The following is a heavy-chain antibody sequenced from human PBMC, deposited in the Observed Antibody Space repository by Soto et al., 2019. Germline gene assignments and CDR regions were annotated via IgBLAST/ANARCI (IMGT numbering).Heavy chain of an antibody. J-gene: IGHJ6*03. Sequence: EVQLVESGGGLVQPGGSLRLSCAASGFIFSNYAMHWVRQAPGEGLEHVSAISNNGINTYYANSVKGRFTISRDNSKNTLSLQMGGLRAEDMAVYYCARRGGGEGNYYYYYMDVWGKGTTVTVSS. CDR3: ARRGGGEGNYYYYYMDV. D-gene: IGHD3-10*01. V-gene: IGHV3-64*01. CDR2: ISNNGINT. CDR1: GFIFSNYA.